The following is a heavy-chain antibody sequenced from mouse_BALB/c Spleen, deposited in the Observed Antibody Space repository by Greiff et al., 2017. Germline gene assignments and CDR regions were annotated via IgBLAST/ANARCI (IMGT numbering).Heavy chain of an antibody. CDR2: ISYSGST. J-gene: IGHJ4*01. CDR1: GYSITSDYA. V-gene: IGHV3-2*02. D-gene: IGHD2-4*01. CDR3: ARWGITTDYYAMDY. Sequence: EVQLQQSGPGLVKPSQSLSLTCTVTGYSITSDYAWNWIRQFPGNKLEWMGYISYSGSTSYNPSLKSRISITRDTSKNQFFLQLNSVTTEDTATYYCARWGITTDYYAMDYWGQGTSVTVSS.